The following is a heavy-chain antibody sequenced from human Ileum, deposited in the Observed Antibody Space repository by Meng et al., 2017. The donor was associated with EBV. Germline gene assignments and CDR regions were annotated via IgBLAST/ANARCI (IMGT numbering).Heavy chain of an antibody. J-gene: IGHJ4*02. D-gene: IGHD5-12*01. Sequence: GELVKDWAEVKKPWCSVMVLCKAAGGTCSSNAISWVRQAPGQGHEWMGGIIPIFGTANYAQKFQGRVTITADESTSTAYMELISLRSEDTAVYYCARGLIVATISAYFDYWGQGTLVTVSS. CDR3: ARGLIVATISAYFDY. CDR1: GGTCSSNA. CDR2: IIPIFGTA. V-gene: IGHV1-69*01.